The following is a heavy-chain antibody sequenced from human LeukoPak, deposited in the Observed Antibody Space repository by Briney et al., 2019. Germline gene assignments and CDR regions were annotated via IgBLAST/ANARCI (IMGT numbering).Heavy chain of an antibody. CDR1: DISMSNFY. CDR3: ARGTLRWHLDQ. D-gene: IGHD4-23*01. J-gene: IGHJ4*02. V-gene: IGHV4-59*01. CDR2: IYYTGDT. Sequence: SGTLSLTCAVSDISMSNFYWSWIRQPPGKGLEWIGNIYYTGDTNYSPSLKSRVTISVDMSKNHFSLRLTSVTAADTAVYYCARGTLRWHLDQWGQGTLVTVSS.